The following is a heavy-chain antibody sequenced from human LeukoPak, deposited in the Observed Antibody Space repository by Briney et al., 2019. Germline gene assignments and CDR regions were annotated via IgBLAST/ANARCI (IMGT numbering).Heavy chain of an antibody. V-gene: IGHV1-69*13. J-gene: IGHJ3*02. CDR3: ARRGYCSGGSCYSHWWSAFDI. D-gene: IGHD2-15*01. CDR2: IIPIFGTA. Sequence: GASVKVSCKASGGTFSSYAISWVRQAPGQGLEWMGGIIPIFGTANYAQKFQGRVTISADESTSTAYMELSSLRSEDTAVYYCARRGYCSGGSCYSHWWSAFDIWGQGTMVTVSS. CDR1: GGTFSSYA.